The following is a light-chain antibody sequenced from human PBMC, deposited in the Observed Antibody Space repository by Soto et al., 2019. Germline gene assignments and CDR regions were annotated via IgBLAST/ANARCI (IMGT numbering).Light chain of an antibody. J-gene: IGLJ2*01. Sequence: SYELTQPPSVSVSPGQTASITCSGDKLGDKYACWYQQKPGQSPVLVIYQDSKRPSGIPERFSGSNSGNTATLTISGTQAMDEADYYCQAWDSSTLVVFGGGTKQTVL. CDR2: QDS. CDR3: QAWDSSTLVV. V-gene: IGLV3-1*01. CDR1: KLGDKY.